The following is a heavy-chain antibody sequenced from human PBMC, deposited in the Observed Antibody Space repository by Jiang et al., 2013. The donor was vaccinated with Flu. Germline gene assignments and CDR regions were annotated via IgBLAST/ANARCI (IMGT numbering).Heavy chain of an antibody. V-gene: IGHV4-59*13. D-gene: IGHD3-22*01. J-gene: IGHJ1*01. CDR2: IYKGST. CDR3: AKMVYDSSATPYFQY. Sequence: NTFYWSWIRQSPGKGLEWIAYIYKGSTNYAPSLTSRVTISLDTSKNQFALNLSSVTAADTAVYYCAKMVYDSSATPYFQYWGQGILVT. CDR1: NTFY.